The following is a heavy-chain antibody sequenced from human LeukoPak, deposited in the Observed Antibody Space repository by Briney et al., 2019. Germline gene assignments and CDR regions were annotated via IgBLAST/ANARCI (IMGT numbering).Heavy chain of an antibody. D-gene: IGHD3-3*01. CDR3: ATRYPRSGWSGLSPLPP. J-gene: IGHJ5*02. CDR1: GYSISSGYY. Sequence: PSETLSLTCTVSGYSISSGYYWGWIRQPPGKGLEWIGSIYQSGSTYYNPSLKSRVTISVDKSKNQFSLKLSSVTAADTAVYYCATRYPRSGWSGLSPLPPWGQGTLVTVSS. V-gene: IGHV4-38-2*02. CDR2: IYQSGST.